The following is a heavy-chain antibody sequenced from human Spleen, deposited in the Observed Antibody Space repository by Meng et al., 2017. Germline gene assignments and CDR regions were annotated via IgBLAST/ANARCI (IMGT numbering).Heavy chain of an antibody. J-gene: IGHJ5*02. CDR1: GYSFTNYW. CDR2: IYPGDSDT. D-gene: IGHD3-3*01. Sequence: VESLKISCKGSGYSFTNYWIGWVRQMPGKGLEWMGIIYPGDSDTTYSPSFQGQVTISADKSISTAYLQWRSLKASDTATYYCARTVSSYDLYPWGQGTLVTVSS. V-gene: IGHV5-51*01. CDR3: ARTVSSYDLYP.